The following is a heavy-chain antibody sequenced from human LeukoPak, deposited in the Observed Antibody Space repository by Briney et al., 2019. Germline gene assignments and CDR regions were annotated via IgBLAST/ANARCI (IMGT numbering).Heavy chain of an antibody. V-gene: IGHV3-49*03. CDR2: IRSKAYGGTT. J-gene: IGHJ3*02. CDR1: GFTFGDYA. D-gene: IGHD6-6*01. Sequence: GGPLRLSCTASGFTFGDYAMSWFRQAPGKGLEWVGFIRSKAYGGTTEYAASVKGRFTNSRDDSKSIAYLQMNSLKTEDTAVYYCTRDLMAARRDQCAFDIWGQGTMVTVSS. CDR3: TRDLMAARRDQCAFDI.